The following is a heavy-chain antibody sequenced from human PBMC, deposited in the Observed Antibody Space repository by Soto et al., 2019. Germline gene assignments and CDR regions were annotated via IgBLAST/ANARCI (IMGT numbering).Heavy chain of an antibody. V-gene: IGHV4-59*01. D-gene: IGHD2-21*01. CDR3: ASGRYIGVAFDY. CDR2: IYYSAST. Sequence: QVQLQESGPGLVKPSETLSLTCTVSGGSISTYYWSWIRQPPGKGLEWIAYIYYSASTNYNPSLNNRVTMSVDTSKNHFSLKLSSVTAADTAVYYCASGRYIGVAFDYWGQGTLVTVSS. CDR1: GGSISTYY. J-gene: IGHJ4*02.